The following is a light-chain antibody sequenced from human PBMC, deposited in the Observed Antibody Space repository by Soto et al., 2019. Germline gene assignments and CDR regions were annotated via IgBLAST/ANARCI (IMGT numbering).Light chain of an antibody. V-gene: IGLV2-18*01. J-gene: IGLJ1*01. Sequence: QSALAQPPSVSGSPGQSVTISCTGTSGDIGSYNRVSWFQQPPGTAPQLMIYEVTNRPSGVPDRFSGSKSGNTASLTISGLQTEDETSNSTPFVFGTGTKGTAL. CDR1: SGDIGSYNR. CDR3: PFV. CDR2: EVT.